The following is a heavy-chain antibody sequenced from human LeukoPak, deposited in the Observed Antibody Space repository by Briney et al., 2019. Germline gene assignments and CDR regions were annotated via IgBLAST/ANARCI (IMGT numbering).Heavy chain of an antibody. CDR3: AKVHIVVVPAAKLDAFDI. Sequence: PGRSLRLSCAASGITFSSYAMSWVRHAPGKGLEWVSAISGSGGSTYYADSVKGRFTISRDNSKNTLYLQMNSLRAEDTAVYYCAKVHIVVVPAAKLDAFDIWGQGTMVTVSS. J-gene: IGHJ3*02. D-gene: IGHD2-2*01. V-gene: IGHV3-23*01. CDR2: ISGSGGST. CDR1: GITFSSYA.